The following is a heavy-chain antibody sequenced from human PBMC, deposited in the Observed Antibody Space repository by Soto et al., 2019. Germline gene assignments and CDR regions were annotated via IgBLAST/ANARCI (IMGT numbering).Heavy chain of an antibody. Sequence: LRLSCAASGFTFSSYEMNWVRQAPGKGLEWVSYISSSGSTIYYADSVKGRFTISRDNAKNSLYLQMNSLRAEDTAVYYCARFSSGWYKGVDYWGQGTLVTVSS. CDR3: ARFSSGWYKGVDY. CDR1: GFTFSSYE. CDR2: ISSSGSTI. J-gene: IGHJ4*02. D-gene: IGHD6-19*01. V-gene: IGHV3-48*03.